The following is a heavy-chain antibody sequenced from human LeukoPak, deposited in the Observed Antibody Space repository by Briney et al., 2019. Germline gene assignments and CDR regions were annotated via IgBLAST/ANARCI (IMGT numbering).Heavy chain of an antibody. CDR1: GFTFSSYA. D-gene: IGHD3-3*01. CDR2: ISYDGSNK. V-gene: IGHV3-30-3*01. CDR3: ARWSRSHRLRALDY. Sequence: GRSLRLSCAVSGFTFSSYAMHWVRQAPGKWLDWVAVISYDGSNKYYADSVKGRFTISRDNSKNTRYLQMNSLRAEDTAVYYCARWSRSHRLRALDYWGQGTLVTVSS. J-gene: IGHJ4*02.